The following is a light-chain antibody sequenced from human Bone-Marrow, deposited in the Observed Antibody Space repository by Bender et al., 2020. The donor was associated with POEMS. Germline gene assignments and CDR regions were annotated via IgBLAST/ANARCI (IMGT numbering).Light chain of an antibody. V-gene: IGLV2-14*03. CDR1: SSDVADYNY. CDR3: SSYTSSSAVV. Sequence: QSALTQPPSVSGSPGQSITISCTGTSSDVADYNYVSWYQHHPGKAPKLMIYDVSNRPSGVSNRFSGSKSGNTASLTISGLQAEDEADYSCSSYTSSSAVVFGGGTKLTVL. CDR2: DVS. J-gene: IGLJ2*01.